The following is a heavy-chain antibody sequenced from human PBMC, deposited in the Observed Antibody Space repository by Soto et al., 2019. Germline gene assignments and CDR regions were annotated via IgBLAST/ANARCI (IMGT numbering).Heavy chain of an antibody. CDR1: GFTFSGYA. CDR2: ISSSSSYI. D-gene: IGHD3-22*01. Sequence: GGSLRLSCAASGFTFSGYAMNWVRQAPGKGLEWVSSISSSSSYIYYADSVKGRFTISRDNAKNSLYLQMNSLRAEDTAVYYCARGQHYYDSSGYIHWGQGTLVTVSS. CDR3: ARGQHYYDSSGYIH. V-gene: IGHV3-21*01. J-gene: IGHJ4*02.